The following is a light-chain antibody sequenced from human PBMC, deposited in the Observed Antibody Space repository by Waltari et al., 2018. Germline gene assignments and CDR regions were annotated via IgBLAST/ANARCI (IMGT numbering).Light chain of an antibody. CDR3: QQYGASPYT. CDR1: QSVSSSY. J-gene: IGKJ2*01. V-gene: IGKV3-20*01. CDR2: GAS. Sequence: EIVLTQSPGTLSLSPGETATLSCRASQSVSSSYLAWYQHKPGQPPRLLSQGASSRATGIPDRFRGSGSGTDFTLTISRLEPEDFAVYYCQQYGASPYTFGQGTKLEIK.